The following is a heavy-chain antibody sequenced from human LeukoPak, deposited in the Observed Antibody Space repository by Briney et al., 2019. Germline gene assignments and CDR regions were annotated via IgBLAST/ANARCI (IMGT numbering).Heavy chain of an antibody. V-gene: IGHV3-74*01. CDR1: GFTFSTNA. CDR3: ARRIVTYYYDSSGSLDAFDI. J-gene: IGHJ3*02. D-gene: IGHD3-22*01. Sequence: PGGSLRLSCAASGFTFSTNAMGWVRQAPGKGLVWVSRINNDGSNTNYADSVKGRFTISRDNAKNTLYLQMNSLRAEDTALYYCARRIVTYYYDSSGSLDAFDIWGQGTMVTVSS. CDR2: INNDGSNT.